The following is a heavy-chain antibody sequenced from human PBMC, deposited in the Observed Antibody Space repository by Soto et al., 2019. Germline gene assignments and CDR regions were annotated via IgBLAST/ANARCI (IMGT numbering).Heavy chain of an antibody. CDR2: IDGSGTTK. Sequence: EVQLLESGGGLVQPGGSLRLSCGVSGFTFNDFEMNWVRQAPGKGLEWLAYIDGSGTTKKYADSVRVRFTISRDNPNESLFLQMSSLSAADTAIYYCARGFGRFNYWGQGTLVSVSS. CDR1: GFTFNDFE. J-gene: IGHJ4*02. D-gene: IGHD3-10*01. CDR3: ARGFGRFNY. V-gene: IGHV3-48*03.